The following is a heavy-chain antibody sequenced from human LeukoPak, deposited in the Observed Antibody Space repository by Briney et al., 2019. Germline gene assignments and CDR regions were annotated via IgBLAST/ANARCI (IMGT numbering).Heavy chain of an antibody. D-gene: IGHD2-8*02. Sequence: EASVKASCTASGYTFSDNHMYLVRRAPGQGLECMGWISPNSGGTNYAQKFQGTITTTGDTSISTGYMELSSLRSDDTAVYYCARELVRNAFDVWGQGTMVTVSS. CDR2: ISPNSGGT. CDR1: GYTFSDNH. J-gene: IGHJ3*01. V-gene: IGHV1-2*02. CDR3: ARELVRNAFDV.